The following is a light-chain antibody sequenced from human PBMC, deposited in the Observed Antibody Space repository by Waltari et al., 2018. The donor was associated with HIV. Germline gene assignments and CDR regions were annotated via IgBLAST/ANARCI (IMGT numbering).Light chain of an antibody. CDR1: QSVLYSSNNKNY. CDR2: WAS. J-gene: IGKJ4*01. Sequence: DIVMTQSPDSLTVSLGERDTINCKPSQSVLYSSNNKNYLAWYQQKPGQPPKLLIYWASTRESGVPDRFSGSGSGTDFTLTISSLQAEDVATYYCQQYYSTPRTFGGGTKVEIK. V-gene: IGKV4-1*01. CDR3: QQYYSTPRT.